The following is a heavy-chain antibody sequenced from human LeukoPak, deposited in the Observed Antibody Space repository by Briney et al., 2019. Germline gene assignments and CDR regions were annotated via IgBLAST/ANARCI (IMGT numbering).Heavy chain of an antibody. D-gene: IGHD2-21*02. V-gene: IGHV5-51*01. Sequence: GESLKISCKGSGYIFTNYWIGWVRQMPGKGLEWMGIIYPGDSDIRYSPSFQGQVTISADKSISTAYLQWSSLKASDTAMYYCARHSLGGGDCCRIDYWGQGTLVTVSS. CDR2: IYPGDSDI. J-gene: IGHJ4*02. CDR1: GYIFTNYW. CDR3: ARHSLGGGDCCRIDY.